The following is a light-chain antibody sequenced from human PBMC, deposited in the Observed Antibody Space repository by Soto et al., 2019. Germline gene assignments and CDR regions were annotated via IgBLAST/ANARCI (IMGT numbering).Light chain of an antibody. CDR3: QQHNNWPQT. V-gene: IGKV3D-15*01. CDR2: DVS. CDR1: QSVSSN. J-gene: IGKJ1*01. Sequence: EIVMTQSPATLSVSPGERATLSCRASQSVSSNLARYQQKPGQAPRLLIYDVSTRANGIPARFSGSGSGTEFTLTISSMQSAAFAVYCCQQHNNWPQTFGQGTKVDIK.